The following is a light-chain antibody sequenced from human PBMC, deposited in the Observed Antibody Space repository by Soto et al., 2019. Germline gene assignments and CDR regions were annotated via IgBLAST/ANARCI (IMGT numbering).Light chain of an antibody. V-gene: IGKV3-20*01. J-gene: IGKJ1*01. CDR2: GAS. Sequence: EIVLTQSPCTLSLSPGERATLSCRASQSLTNTYFAWYQQKPGRALRLLIDGASTRATGIPDRFSGSGSGTDFPLTISRLAHEDVAVYYCQQYEAVVTFGQGTKVDIK. CDR3: QQYEAVVT. CDR1: QSLTNTY.